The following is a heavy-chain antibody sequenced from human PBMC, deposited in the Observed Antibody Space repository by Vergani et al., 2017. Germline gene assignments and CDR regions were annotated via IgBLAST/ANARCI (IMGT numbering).Heavy chain of an antibody. Sequence: QVQLQESGPGLVKPSETLSLTCTVSGGSTSSYYWSWIRQPPGKGLEWIGYIYYSGSTNYNPSLKSRVTISVDTSKNQFSLKLSSVTAADTAVYYCARGPSKQIYYYYYYYMDVWGKGTTVTVSS. CDR2: IYYSGST. CDR3: ARGPSKQIYYYYYYYMDV. J-gene: IGHJ6*03. V-gene: IGHV4-59*01. CDR1: GGSTSSYY. D-gene: IGHD3-3*01.